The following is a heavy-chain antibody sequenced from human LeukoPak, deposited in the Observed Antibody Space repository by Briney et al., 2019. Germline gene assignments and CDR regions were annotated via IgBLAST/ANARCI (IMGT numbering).Heavy chain of an antibody. CDR3: VRDSHYYDSSDPKYRLDY. J-gene: IGHJ4*02. CDR1: GFTSSDHS. D-gene: IGHD3-22*01. CDR2: ISSGGSPL. V-gene: IGHV3-11*04. Sequence: GGSLRLSCAASGFTSSDHSMSWIRQSPGKGLEWVAYISSGGSPLYYIDSVKGRSTVSRDNAKNSLYLEVHSLRAEDTAVYYCVRDSHYYDSSDPKYRLDYWGQGTLVTVSS.